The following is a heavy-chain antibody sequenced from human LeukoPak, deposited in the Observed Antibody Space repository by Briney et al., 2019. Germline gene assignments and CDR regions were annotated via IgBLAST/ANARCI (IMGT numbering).Heavy chain of an antibody. D-gene: IGHD3-9*01. CDR2: ISYDGSNK. Sequence: GRSLRLSCAASGFTFSSYGMHWVRQAPGKGLEWVAVISYDGSNKYYADSVKGRFTISRDNSKNTLYLQMNSLRAEDTAVYYRAKSSILSPRLDYWGQGTLVTVSS. J-gene: IGHJ4*02. V-gene: IGHV3-30*18. CDR3: AKSSILSPRLDY. CDR1: GFTFSSYG.